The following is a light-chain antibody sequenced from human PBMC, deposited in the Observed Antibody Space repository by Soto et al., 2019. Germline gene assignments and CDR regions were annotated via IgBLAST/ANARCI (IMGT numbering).Light chain of an antibody. J-gene: IGKJ1*01. Sequence: TNMSQSPSTLAASAGGRVNITCRASQSVGTWVAWYQQKPGKAPKLLIFGASNLESGVPSRFSGSGSGTEFTLTIATLQPDDFATYFCQHYHRNMWSFGPGTKVDIK. CDR3: QHYHRNMWS. CDR2: GAS. V-gene: IGKV1-5*01. CDR1: QSVGTW.